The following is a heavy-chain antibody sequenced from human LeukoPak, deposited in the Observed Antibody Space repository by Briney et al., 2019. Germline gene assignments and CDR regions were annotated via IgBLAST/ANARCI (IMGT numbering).Heavy chain of an antibody. CDR1: GYTLTELS. D-gene: IGHD1-26*01. J-gene: IGHJ4*02. V-gene: IGHV1-24*01. Sequence: ASVKVSCKVSGYTLTELSMHWVRQAPGKGLEWMGGFDPEDGETIYAQKFQGRVTMTEDTSTDTAYMELSSLRSEDTAVYYCATIVGGTRSRKFDYWGQGTLVTVSS. CDR3: ATIVGGTRSRKFDY. CDR2: FDPEDGET.